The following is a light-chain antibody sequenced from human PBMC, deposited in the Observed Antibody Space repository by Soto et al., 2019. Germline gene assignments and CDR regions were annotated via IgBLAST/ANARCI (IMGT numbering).Light chain of an antibody. CDR1: QSISSW. Sequence: DIQMTQSPSTLSASVGDRVTITCRASQSISSWLAWYQQKPGKAPKLLVYDASSLESGVPSRFSGSGSGTDFTLTISSLQAEDVAVYYCQHYFGTGTFGQGTKVDIK. V-gene: IGKV1-5*01. J-gene: IGKJ1*01. CDR3: QHYFGTGT. CDR2: DAS.